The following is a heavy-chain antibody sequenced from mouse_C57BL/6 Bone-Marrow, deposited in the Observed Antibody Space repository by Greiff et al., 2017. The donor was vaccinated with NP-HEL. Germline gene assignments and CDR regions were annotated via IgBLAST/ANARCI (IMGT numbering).Heavy chain of an antibody. CDR2: IDPENGDT. CDR1: GFNIKDDY. J-gene: IGHJ2*01. Sequence: EVKLQESGAELVRPGASVKLSCTASGFNIKDDYMHWVKQRPEQGLEWIGWIDPENGDTEYASKFQGKATITADTSSNTAYLQLSSLTSEDTAVYYCTTSTVVATDFDYWGQGTTLTVSS. V-gene: IGHV14-4*01. CDR3: TTSTVVATDFDY. D-gene: IGHD1-1*01.